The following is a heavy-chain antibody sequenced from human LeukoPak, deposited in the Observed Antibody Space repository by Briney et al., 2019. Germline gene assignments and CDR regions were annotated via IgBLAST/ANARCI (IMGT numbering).Heavy chain of an antibody. Sequence: GGSLRLSCAASGFTFSSYSMNWVRQAPGKGLEWVSSISSSSSYIYYADSVKGRFTISRDNAKNSLYLQMNSLRAEDTAVYYCAKDPTYDFWSGYPRNDAFDIWGQGTMVTVSS. CDR2: ISSSSSYI. CDR1: GFTFSSYS. D-gene: IGHD3-3*01. J-gene: IGHJ3*02. V-gene: IGHV3-21*01. CDR3: AKDPTYDFWSGYPRNDAFDI.